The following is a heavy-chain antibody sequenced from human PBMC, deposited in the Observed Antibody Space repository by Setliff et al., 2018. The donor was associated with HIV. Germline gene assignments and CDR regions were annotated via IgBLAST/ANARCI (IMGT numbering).Heavy chain of an antibody. J-gene: IGHJ4*02. CDR2: ISPNYGGT. CDR3: ARGQGPVDY. V-gene: IGHV1-2*06. Sequence: ASVKVSCKTSGYIFTHYYTHWVRQAPGQGLEWMGRISPNYGGTHYPQTFQGRVTLTSDTSISTAYMELSGLTSDDTAVYYCARGQGPVDYWGQGTLVTVSS. CDR1: GYIFTHYY.